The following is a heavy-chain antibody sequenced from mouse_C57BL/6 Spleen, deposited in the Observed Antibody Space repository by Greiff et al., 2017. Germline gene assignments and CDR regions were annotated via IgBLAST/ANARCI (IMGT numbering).Heavy chain of an antibody. CDR2: ISSGSSTI. CDR3: ARQGGYDDWFAY. J-gene: IGHJ3*01. D-gene: IGHD2-2*01. V-gene: IGHV5-17*01. CDR1: GFTFSDYG. Sequence: EVHLVESGGGLVKPGGSLKLSCAASGFTFSDYGMPWVRQAPEKGLEWVAYISSGSSTIYYADTVKGRFTISRDNAKNTLFLQMTSLRSEDTAMYYCARQGGYDDWFAYWGQGTLVTVSA.